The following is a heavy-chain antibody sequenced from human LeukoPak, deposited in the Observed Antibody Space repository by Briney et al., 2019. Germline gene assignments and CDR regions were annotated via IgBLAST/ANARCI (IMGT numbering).Heavy chain of an antibody. CDR3: AREGDNYGNWFDP. V-gene: IGHV4-59*01. Sequence: PSETLSLSCTVSGGSISSYYWSWIRQPPGKGLEWIGYIYYSGSTNYNPSLKSRVTISLDTFTNQFSLKLSSVTAADTAVYYCAREGDNYGNWFDPWGQGTLVTVSS. CDR2: IYYSGST. CDR1: GGSISSYY. D-gene: IGHD3-10*01. J-gene: IGHJ5*02.